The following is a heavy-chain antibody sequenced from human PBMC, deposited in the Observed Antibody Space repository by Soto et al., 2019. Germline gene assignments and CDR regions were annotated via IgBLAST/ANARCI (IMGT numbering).Heavy chain of an antibody. D-gene: IGHD2-2*01. CDR1: GYSFTDYY. Sequence: ASVKVSCKASGYSFTDYYIHWVRQAPGQGLEWMGWINPNSGGTKFAHQFKGWVTMTRDRSISTLYMELSSLKSDDTAVYYCARVGCSSSRCYGHGTDVWGQGTTVTVSS. V-gene: IGHV1-2*04. CDR2: INPNSGGT. CDR3: ARVGCSSSRCYGHGTDV. J-gene: IGHJ6*02.